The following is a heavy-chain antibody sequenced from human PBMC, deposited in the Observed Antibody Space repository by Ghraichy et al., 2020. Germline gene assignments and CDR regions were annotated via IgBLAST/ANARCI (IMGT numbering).Heavy chain of an antibody. D-gene: IGHD2-2*02. Sequence: GGSLRLSCAASGFTFSNYAMHWVRQAPGKGLEWVAIISYDGNNKYYADSVKGQFTVSRDNSKNTLYLQMNSLRAEDTAVYYCARTRDCSSTSCYNTFDIWGPGTVVTVSS. CDR3: ARTRDCSSTSCYNTFDI. V-gene: IGHV3-30*04. J-gene: IGHJ3*02. CDR2: ISYDGNNK. CDR1: GFTFSNYA.